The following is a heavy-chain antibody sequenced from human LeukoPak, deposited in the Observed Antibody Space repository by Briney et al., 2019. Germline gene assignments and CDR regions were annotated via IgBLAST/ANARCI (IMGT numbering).Heavy chain of an antibody. CDR2: MHYTGNT. CDR3: ARHLSGSSWFDP. V-gene: IGHV4-30-4*08. Sequence: PSETLSLTCTVSGDSITSGDYYWTWIRQPPGKGLEWVAYMHYTGNTYYNSSLKSRLTISVGTSKNQFSLRLSFVTAADTAMYYCARHLSGSSWFDPWGQGTLVTVSS. CDR1: GDSITSGDYY. J-gene: IGHJ5*02. D-gene: IGHD1-26*01.